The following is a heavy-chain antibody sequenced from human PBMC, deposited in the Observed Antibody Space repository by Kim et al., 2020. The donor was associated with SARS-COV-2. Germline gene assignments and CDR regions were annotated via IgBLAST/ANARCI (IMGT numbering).Heavy chain of an antibody. J-gene: IGHJ3*02. V-gene: IGHV6-1*01. CDR3: ARDTLGSYDAFDI. Sequence: YAVSVKSRITINPDTSKNQFSLQLNSVTPEDTAVYYCARDTLGSYDAFDIWGQGTMVTVSS. D-gene: IGHD1-26*01.